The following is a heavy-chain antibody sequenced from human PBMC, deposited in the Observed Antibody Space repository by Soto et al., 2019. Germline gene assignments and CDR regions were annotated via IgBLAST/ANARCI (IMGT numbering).Heavy chain of an antibody. Sequence: GASVKVSCKASGGTFSSYAISWVRQAPGQGLEWMGGIIPIFGTANYAQKFQGRVTITADKSTSTAYMELSSLRSEDTAVYYCARDHSNYYDSSGPDAFDIWGQGTMVTVS. CDR1: GGTFSSYA. V-gene: IGHV1-69*06. CDR3: ARDHSNYYDSSGPDAFDI. D-gene: IGHD3-22*01. CDR2: IIPIFGTA. J-gene: IGHJ3*02.